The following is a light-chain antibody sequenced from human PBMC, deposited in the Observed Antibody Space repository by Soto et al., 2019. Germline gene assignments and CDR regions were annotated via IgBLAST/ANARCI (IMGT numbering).Light chain of an antibody. V-gene: IGKV1-5*03. Sequence: DIQMTQSPSTLSGSVGDRVTITCRASQTISSWLAWYQQKPGKAPKLLIYKASTLKSEVPSRFSGSGSGTEFTHTISSLQPDDFATYYCQHYNSYSEAFGQGTKVDIK. CDR1: QTISSW. CDR2: KAS. CDR3: QHYNSYSEA. J-gene: IGKJ1*01.